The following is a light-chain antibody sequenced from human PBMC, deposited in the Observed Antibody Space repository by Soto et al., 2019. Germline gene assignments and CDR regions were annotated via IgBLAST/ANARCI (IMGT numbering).Light chain of an antibody. CDR1: QSISTW. V-gene: IGKV1-5*01. Sequence: DIQMTQSPSTLSASVGDRVTITCRASQSISTWLAWYQQKPWKAPKVLIYYASKLEIGVPSRFSGSGSGTEFTLTISSLQPDDFATYICQQYNCYPWTFGQGTKVEIK. J-gene: IGKJ1*01. CDR3: QQYNCYPWT. CDR2: YAS.